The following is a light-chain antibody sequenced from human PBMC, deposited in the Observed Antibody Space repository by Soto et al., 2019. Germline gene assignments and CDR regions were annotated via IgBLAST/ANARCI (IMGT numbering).Light chain of an antibody. Sequence: EIVLTQSPGTLSLSPGERATLSCRASQSVSSSYLAWYQQKPGQAPRLLISGASRWATGIPDRFSGSGSGADLTLTIIILEPEDFAVYYCPHYGSSPRTFGQGTKVYSK. CDR1: QSVSSSY. V-gene: IGKV3-20*01. CDR3: PHYGSSPRT. CDR2: GAS. J-gene: IGKJ1*01.